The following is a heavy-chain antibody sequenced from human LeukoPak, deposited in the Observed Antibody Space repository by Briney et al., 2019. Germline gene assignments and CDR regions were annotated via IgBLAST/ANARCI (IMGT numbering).Heavy chain of an antibody. Sequence: SETLSLTCTVSGGSISSSSYYWGWIRQPPGKGLEWIGSIYYSGSTYYNPSLKSRVTISVDTSKNQFSLKLSSVTAADTAVYYCARDVEMATIDWGQGTLVTVSS. D-gene: IGHD5-24*01. CDR3: ARDVEMATID. CDR2: IYYSGST. V-gene: IGHV4-39*07. J-gene: IGHJ4*02. CDR1: GGSISSSSYY.